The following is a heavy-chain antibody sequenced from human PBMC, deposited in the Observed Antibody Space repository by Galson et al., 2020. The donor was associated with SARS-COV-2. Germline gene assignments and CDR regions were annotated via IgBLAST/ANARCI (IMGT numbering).Heavy chain of an antibody. CDR2: LWYDGTNK. D-gene: IGHD3-22*01. CDR3: ARVVLRSWALDY. V-gene: IGHV3-33*01. Sequence: GGSLRLSCAASGFTFSTYGMHWVRQAQGKGLAWVAVLWYDGTNKYYADSVKGRFTISRDNSKNTLYLQMNSLRAEDTSVYYCARVVLRSWALDYWGQGTLVTVSS. J-gene: IGHJ4*02. CDR1: GFTFSTYG.